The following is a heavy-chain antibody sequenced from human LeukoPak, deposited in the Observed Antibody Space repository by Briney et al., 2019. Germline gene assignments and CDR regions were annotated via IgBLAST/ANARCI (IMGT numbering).Heavy chain of an antibody. V-gene: IGHV3-21*04. D-gene: IGHD3-10*01. Sequence: GGSLRLSCAASGFTFSSYIMNWVRQAPGKGLEWVSSISSSSNHIYYADSIKGRFTISRDNAKNSLYLQMNSLRAEDTAVYYCARDYFGPFDPWGQGTLVTVSS. CDR2: ISSSSNHI. CDR3: ARDYFGPFDP. CDR1: GFTFSSYI. J-gene: IGHJ5*02.